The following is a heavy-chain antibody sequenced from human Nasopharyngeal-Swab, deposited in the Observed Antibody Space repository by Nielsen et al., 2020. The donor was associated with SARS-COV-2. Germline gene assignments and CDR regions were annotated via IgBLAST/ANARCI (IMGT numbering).Heavy chain of an antibody. Sequence: VRQMPGKGLEWIAEINHSGSTNYNPSLKNRVTLSVDTSMNQFSLELSSVTAADTAVYYCAREERGYSSGWYSSWFDPWGQGTLVTVSS. CDR2: INHSGST. J-gene: IGHJ5*02. V-gene: IGHV4-34*01. D-gene: IGHD6-19*01. CDR3: AREERGYSSGWYSSWFDP.